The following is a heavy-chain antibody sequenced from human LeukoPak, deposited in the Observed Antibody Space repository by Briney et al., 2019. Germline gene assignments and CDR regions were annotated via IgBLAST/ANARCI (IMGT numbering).Heavy chain of an antibody. Sequence: KTGGSLRLSCAASGFTFSDYYMSWIRQAPGKGLEWVSYISSSGSTIYYADSAKGRFTISRDNAKNSLYLQMNSLRAEDTAVYYCARDLVAVAGRDYWGQGTLVTVSS. J-gene: IGHJ4*02. CDR2: ISSSGSTI. D-gene: IGHD6-19*01. CDR3: ARDLVAVAGRDY. V-gene: IGHV3-11*01. CDR1: GFTFSDYY.